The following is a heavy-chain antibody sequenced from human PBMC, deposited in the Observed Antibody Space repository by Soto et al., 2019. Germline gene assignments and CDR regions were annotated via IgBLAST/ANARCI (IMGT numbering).Heavy chain of an antibody. V-gene: IGHV1-24*01. CDR2: FDPEDAET. J-gene: IGHJ4*02. CDR3: ATGTKLMVYAITSYFDY. CDR1: GYTLTELS. D-gene: IGHD2-8*01. Sequence: GASVKVYGKVAGYTLTELSMHWVRQAPGKGLEWMGGFDPEDAETIYAQKFQGRVTMTEDTSTDTAYMELSSLRSEDTAVYYCATGTKLMVYAITSYFDYWGQGTLVTVSS.